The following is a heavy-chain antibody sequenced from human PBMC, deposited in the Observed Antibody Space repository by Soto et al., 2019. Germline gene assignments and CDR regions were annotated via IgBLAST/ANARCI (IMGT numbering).Heavy chain of an antibody. Sequence: GGSLRLSCVASGFRFSDHSMTWVRQSRGKGLQWIAYISSSSDNIYYAESVRGRFTVSRDNAKNALFLEMNSLRDDDTATYYCARLPKGSLVTAWGQGTRVTVSS. D-gene: IGHD2-21*02. CDR2: ISSSSDNI. V-gene: IGHV3-48*02. J-gene: IGHJ4*02. CDR1: GFRFSDHS. CDR3: ARLPKGSLVTA.